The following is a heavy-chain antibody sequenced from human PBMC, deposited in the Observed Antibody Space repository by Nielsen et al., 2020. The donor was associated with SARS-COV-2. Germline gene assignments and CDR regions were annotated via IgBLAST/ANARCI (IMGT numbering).Heavy chain of an antibody. Sequence: SGAASGFTFSSYGMHWVRQAPGKGLEWVAVISYDGSNKYYADSVKGRFTISRDNSKNTLYLQMNSLRAEDTAVYYCAKDLEGYCSSTSCYDFDYWGQGTLVTVSS. CDR3: AKDLEGYCSSTSCYDFDY. J-gene: IGHJ4*02. CDR1: GFTFSSYG. V-gene: IGHV3-30*18. CDR2: ISYDGSNK. D-gene: IGHD2-2*01.